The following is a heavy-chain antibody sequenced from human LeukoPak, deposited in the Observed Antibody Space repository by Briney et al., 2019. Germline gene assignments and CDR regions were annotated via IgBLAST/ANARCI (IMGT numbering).Heavy chain of an antibody. CDR1: GFTFSRYE. Sequence: GGSLRLSCVASGFTFSRYEMNWVRQAPGKGLEWVSYISSRGSTIYYADSVKGRFTISRDNAKNSLYLPMNSMRAEDTAVYSCAKAYEGYSVVVVAATLPDAFDIWGQGTMVTVSS. D-gene: IGHD2-15*01. J-gene: IGHJ3*02. CDR2: ISSRGSTI. CDR3: AKAYEGYSVVVVAATLPDAFDI. V-gene: IGHV3-48*03.